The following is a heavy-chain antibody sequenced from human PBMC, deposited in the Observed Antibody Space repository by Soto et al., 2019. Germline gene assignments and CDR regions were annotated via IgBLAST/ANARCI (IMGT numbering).Heavy chain of an antibody. D-gene: IGHD4-17*01. CDR1: GFTFSSYG. V-gene: IGHV3-30*18. Sequence: GGSLRLSCAASGFTFSSYGMHWVRQAPGKGLEWVAVISYDGSNKYYADSVKGRFTISRDNSKNTLYLQMNSLRAEDTAVYYCAKVAATVTDYFDYWGQGTLVTVS. CDR3: AKVAATVTDYFDY. J-gene: IGHJ4*02. CDR2: ISYDGSNK.